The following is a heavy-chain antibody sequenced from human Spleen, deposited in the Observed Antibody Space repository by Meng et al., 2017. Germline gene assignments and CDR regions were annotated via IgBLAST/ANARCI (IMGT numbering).Heavy chain of an antibody. CDR3: AGVDVDTGVPS. CDR2: IFHTGTT. D-gene: IGHD5-18*01. J-gene: IGHJ5*02. CDR1: GCFILNGSL. V-gene: IGHV4-4*02. Sequence: QVGPQGTGPGLAKPAACMSLTYAVSGCFILNGSLWSWLRQFPGKRLECMGDIFHTGTTNYNPVLKSRVTTSGDESKHQFSLIPTSVTAADTATYYCAGVDVDTGVPSWGQGTLVTVSS.